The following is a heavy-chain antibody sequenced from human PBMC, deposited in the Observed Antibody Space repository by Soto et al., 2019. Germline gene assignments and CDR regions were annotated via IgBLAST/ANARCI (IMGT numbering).Heavy chain of an antibody. CDR2: ISGSGGNT. D-gene: IGHD3-16*01. V-gene: IGHV3-23*01. Sequence: RQAPETGLERVSSISGSGGNTHYADSVKDRFTVSRDNSKTTLSLQMTSLTDEDMAIYHSPKGVRRLLRTQYYYGLDVWGRGITVT. J-gene: IGHJ6*02. CDR3: PKGVRRLLRTQYYYGLDV.